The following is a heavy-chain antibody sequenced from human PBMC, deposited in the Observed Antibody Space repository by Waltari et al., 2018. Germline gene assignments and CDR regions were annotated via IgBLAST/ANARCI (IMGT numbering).Heavy chain of an antibody. CDR1: GGSFSASF. Sequence: QVQLQQWGAGLLKPSETLSLTCAVYGGSFSASFWSWIRQPPGKGLEWIGQINDNGSTNYNPSLKSRVIISVDTPKNQFSLKLSSVTAADTAVYYCARADFDLWGRGTLVTVSS. J-gene: IGHJ2*01. V-gene: IGHV4-34*01. CDR3: ARADFDL. CDR2: INDNGST.